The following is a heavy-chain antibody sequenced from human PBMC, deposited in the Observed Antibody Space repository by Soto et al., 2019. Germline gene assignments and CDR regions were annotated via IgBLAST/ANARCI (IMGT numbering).Heavy chain of an antibody. D-gene: IGHD6-19*01. V-gene: IGHV1-2*04. CDR1: GYTFTGYY. CDR3: ARAGDSSGRTYYYYGMDV. J-gene: IGHJ6*02. Sequence: AASVKVSCKASGYTFTGYYMHWVRQAPGQGLEWMGWINPNSGGTNYAQKFQGWVTMTRDTSISTAYMELSRLRSDDTAVYYCARAGDSSGRTYYYYGMDVWGQGTTVTVSS. CDR2: INPNSGGT.